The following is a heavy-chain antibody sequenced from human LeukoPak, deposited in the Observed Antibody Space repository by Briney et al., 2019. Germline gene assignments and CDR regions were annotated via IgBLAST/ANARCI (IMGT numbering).Heavy chain of an antibody. D-gene: IGHD1-26*01. J-gene: IGHJ4*02. V-gene: IGHV4-61*02. CDR2: IYTSGST. CDR1: GGSISSGSYY. Sequence: PSQTLSLTCTVSGGSISSGSYYWSWIRQPAGKGLEWIGRIYTSGSTNYNPSLKSRVTIPVDTSKNQFSLKLSSVTAADTAVYYCARQRGSYAPDYWGQGTLVTVSS. CDR3: ARQRGSYAPDY.